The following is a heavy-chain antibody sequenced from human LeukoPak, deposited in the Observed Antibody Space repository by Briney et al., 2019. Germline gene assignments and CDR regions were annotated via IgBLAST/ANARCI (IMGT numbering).Heavy chain of an antibody. D-gene: IGHD3-3*01. V-gene: IGHV4-34*01. CDR1: GGSFSGYY. Sequence: SETLSLTCAVYGGSFSGYYWSWIRQPPGKGLEWIGEINHSGSTDYNPSLKSRVTISVDTSKNQFSLKLSSVTAADTAVYYCARGCDFWSGYPSYYYYYYMDVWGKGTTVTVSS. J-gene: IGHJ6*03. CDR2: INHSGST. CDR3: ARGCDFWSGYPSYYYYYYMDV.